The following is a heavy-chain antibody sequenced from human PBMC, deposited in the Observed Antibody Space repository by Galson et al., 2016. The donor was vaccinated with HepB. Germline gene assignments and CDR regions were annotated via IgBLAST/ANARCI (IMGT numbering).Heavy chain of an antibody. CDR2: VSYSGDT. D-gene: IGHD6-13*01. CDR1: GDSISGYH. V-gene: IGHV4-59*01. J-gene: IGHJ5*02. CDR3: ARDSRYSSNLLFDP. Sequence: SETLSLTCIVSGDSISGYHWNWIRQTPGKGLEWIGYVSYSGDTHYNPSLKSRDTISVDTSKNQFSLNLTSVTTADTAIYYFARDSRYSSNLLFDPWGQGILVTVSS.